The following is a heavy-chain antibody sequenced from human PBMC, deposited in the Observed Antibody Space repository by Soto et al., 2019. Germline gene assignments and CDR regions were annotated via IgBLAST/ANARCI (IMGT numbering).Heavy chain of an antibody. Sequence: QITLKESGPTLVKPTQTLTLTCTFSGFSLSTSGVGVGWIRQSPGKALEWLALIYWDDEKRHSPSLRSRLTITKDTSKNQVVLTMTNMDPVDTATYYCAHGRISGIILAFDSWGQGTLVTVSS. CDR1: GFSLSTSGVG. CDR3: AHGRISGIILAFDS. V-gene: IGHV2-5*02. J-gene: IGHJ4*02. D-gene: IGHD1-20*01. CDR2: IYWDDEK.